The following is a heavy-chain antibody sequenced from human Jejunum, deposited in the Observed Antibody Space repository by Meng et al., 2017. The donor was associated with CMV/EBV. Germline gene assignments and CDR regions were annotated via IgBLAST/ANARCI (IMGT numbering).Heavy chain of an antibody. D-gene: IGHD5-18*01. Sequence: FSSSSRSWVRQAPGKGLEGVASISGYSSYIYYAASVRGRFTISSDAAKNSLYLQMNSLSAEDTAVYYCARDLYKYGTMSLSAMDVWGQGTTVTVSS. CDR2: ISGYSSYI. CDR1: FSSSS. V-gene: IGHV3-21*01. J-gene: IGHJ6*02. CDR3: ARDLYKYGTMSLSAMDV.